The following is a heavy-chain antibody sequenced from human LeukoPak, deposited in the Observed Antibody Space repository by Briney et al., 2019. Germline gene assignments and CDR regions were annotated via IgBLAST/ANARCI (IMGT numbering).Heavy chain of an antibody. Sequence: GESLKISCKGSGYSFTSYWIGWVRQMPGKGLECMGIIYPGDSDTRYSPSFQGQVTISADRSISTAYLQWSSLKASDTAMYYCARLHSYDGSGYGFSDYMDVWGKGTTVTISS. CDR2: IYPGDSDT. V-gene: IGHV5-51*01. D-gene: IGHD3-22*01. CDR3: ARLHSYDGSGYGFSDYMDV. CDR1: GYSFTSYW. J-gene: IGHJ6*03.